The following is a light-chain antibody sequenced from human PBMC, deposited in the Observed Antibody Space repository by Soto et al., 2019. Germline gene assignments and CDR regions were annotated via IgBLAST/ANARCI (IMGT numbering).Light chain of an antibody. J-gene: IGKJ4*02. CDR1: QSVLYSSNNKNY. CDR3: QQRSSWPLT. V-gene: IGKV4-1*01. Sequence: DIVMTQSPDSLAVSLGERATINCKSSQSVLYSSNNKNYLVWYQQKPGQAPRLLIDGASNRATGIPARFSGSGSGTDFTLTISSLEPEDFAVYFCQQRSSWPLTFGGGTKVDI. CDR2: GAS.